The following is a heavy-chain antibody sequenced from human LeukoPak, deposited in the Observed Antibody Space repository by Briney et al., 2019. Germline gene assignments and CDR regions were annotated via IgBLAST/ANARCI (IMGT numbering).Heavy chain of an antibody. D-gene: IGHD7-27*01. J-gene: IGHJ3*02. V-gene: IGHV4-39*01. CDR1: GGSISSSSYY. Sequence: SETLSLTCTVSGGSISSSSYYWGWIRRPPGKGLEWIGSIYYSGNTYYNPSLRGRVTISVDTSKNQFSLNLSSVTAADTAVYYCARFVTGDGAFDIWGQGTMVTVSS. CDR2: IYYSGNT. CDR3: ARFVTGDGAFDI.